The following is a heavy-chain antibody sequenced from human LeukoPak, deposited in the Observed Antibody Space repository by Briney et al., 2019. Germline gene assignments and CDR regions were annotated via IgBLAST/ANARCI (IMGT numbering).Heavy chain of an antibody. CDR2: INHAGRS. V-gene: IGHV4-34*01. CDR1: GGSFGNYY. D-gene: IGHD1-26*01. CDR3: ARGGAWEHKRAFDI. J-gene: IGHJ3*02. Sequence: SETLSLTCAVYGGSFGNYYWSWIRQSPGKGLEWIAEINHAGRSMYNPSLSGRAIISIDTSKNQFSLRLGPVSAADTAVYCCARGGAWEHKRAFDIWGQGTMVTVSS.